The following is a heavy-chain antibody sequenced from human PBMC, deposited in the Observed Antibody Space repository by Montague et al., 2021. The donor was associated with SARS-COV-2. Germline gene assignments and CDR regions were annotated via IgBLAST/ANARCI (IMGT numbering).Heavy chain of an antibody. V-gene: IGHV3-15*01. D-gene: IGHD6-13*01. Sequence: SLRLSCAASGFTFSNAWMSWVRQTPGKGLEWVGRIRSKTDGGTTYYAAPVKGRFTISRDDSRKTLYLQMNSLNTNDTAVYYCTTGVSSSWDANNWFDPWGQGTLVTVSS. CDR2: IRSKTDGGTT. J-gene: IGHJ5*02. CDR1: GFTFSNAW. CDR3: TTGVSSSWDANNWFDP.